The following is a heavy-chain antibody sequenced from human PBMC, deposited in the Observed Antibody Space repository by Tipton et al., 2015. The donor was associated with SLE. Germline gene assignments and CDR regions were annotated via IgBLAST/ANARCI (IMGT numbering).Heavy chain of an antibody. V-gene: IGHV4-61*01. D-gene: IGHD2-2*01. CDR1: GGSISSSSYY. CDR3: ARMGLCTTTTCNEGAFDV. J-gene: IGHJ3*01. Sequence: TLSLTCTVSGGSISSSSYYWSWIRQPPGKGLECIGYIYYTGNTNYNPSLKSRVTMSVDTSKSQFSMKLTFVSAADTAIYYCARMGLCTTTTCNEGAFDVWGQGSMVTVSS. CDR2: IYYTGNT.